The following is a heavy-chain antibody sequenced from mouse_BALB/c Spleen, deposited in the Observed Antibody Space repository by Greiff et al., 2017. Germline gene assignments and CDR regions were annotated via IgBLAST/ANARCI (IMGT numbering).Heavy chain of an antibody. D-gene: IGHD2-1*01. J-gene: IGHJ2*01. CDR2: ISYSGST. Sequence: EVKVIESGPSLVKPSQTLSLTCSVTGDSITSGYWNWIRKFPGNKLEYMGYISYSGSTYYNPSLKSRISITRDTSKNQYYLQLNSVTTEDTATYYCARWRGNPYFDYWGQGTTLTVSS. CDR3: ARWRGNPYFDY. CDR1: GDSITSGY. V-gene: IGHV3-8*02.